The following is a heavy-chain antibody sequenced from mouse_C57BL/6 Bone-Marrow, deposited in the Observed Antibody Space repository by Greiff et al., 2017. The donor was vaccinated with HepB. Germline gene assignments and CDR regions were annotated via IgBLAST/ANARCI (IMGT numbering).Heavy chain of an antibody. V-gene: IGHV5-9-1*02. CDR1: GFTFSSYA. Sequence: EVKLVESGEGLVKPGGSLKLSCAASGFTFSSYAMSWVRQTPEKRLEWVAYISSGGDYIYYADNVKGRFTISRDNARNTLYLQMSSLKSEYTAMYYCTRGSNYPYYAMDYWGQGTSVTVSS. CDR2: ISSGGDYI. D-gene: IGHD2-5*01. J-gene: IGHJ4*01. CDR3: TRGSNYPYYAMDY.